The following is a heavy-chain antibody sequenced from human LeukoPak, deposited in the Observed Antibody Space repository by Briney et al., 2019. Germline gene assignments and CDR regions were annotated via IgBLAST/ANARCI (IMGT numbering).Heavy chain of an antibody. CDR2: ITGGGGAT. D-gene: IGHD6-6*01. Sequence: GGSLRLSCAASGFTFSNYAMNWVRQAPGKGREWVSAITGGGGATSYADSVKGRFTISRDNSKNTLYLQMNSLRAEDTAVYYCVKPGPIAPRPPYYFDYWGQGTLVTVSS. V-gene: IGHV3-23*01. CDR1: GFTFSNYA. J-gene: IGHJ4*02. CDR3: VKPGPIAPRPPYYFDY.